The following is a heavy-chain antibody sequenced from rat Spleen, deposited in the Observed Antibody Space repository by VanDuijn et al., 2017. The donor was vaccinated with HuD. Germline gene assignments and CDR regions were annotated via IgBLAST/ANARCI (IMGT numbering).Heavy chain of an antibody. D-gene: IGHD1-12*03. Sequence: QVQLKESGPGLVQPSQTLSLTCTVSGFSLSRHGVIWVRQPPGKGLEWMGVIWGNGNTNYTSGLKSRLSISRDTSKSQVFLKMNKLQTEDTAMYFCASQYYYEGYYRDYWGQGVMVTVSS. CDR2: IWGNGNT. CDR1: GFSLSRHG. CDR3: ASQYYYEGYYRDY. J-gene: IGHJ2*01. V-gene: IGHV2S61*01.